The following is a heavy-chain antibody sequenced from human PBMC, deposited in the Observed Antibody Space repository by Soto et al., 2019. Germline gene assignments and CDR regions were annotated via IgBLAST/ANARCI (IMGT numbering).Heavy chain of an antibody. J-gene: IGHJ5*02. V-gene: IGHV1-69*08. D-gene: IGHD2-15*01. CDR1: GGTFSSYT. CDR3: ARDLSPVVVVATRSFGWFDP. Sequence: QVQLVQSGAEVKKPGSSVKVSCRASGGTFSSYTISWVRQAPGQGLEWMGRIIPILGIANYAQKFQGRVTITADKSTSTAYMELSSLRSEETAVYYCARDLSPVVVVATRSFGWFDPWGQGTLVTVSS. CDR2: IIPILGIA.